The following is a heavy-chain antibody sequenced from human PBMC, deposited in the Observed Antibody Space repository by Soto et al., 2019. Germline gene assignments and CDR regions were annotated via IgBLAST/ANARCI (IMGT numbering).Heavy chain of an antibody. CDR3: ARERAWGGYFDY. CDR2: IYYSGST. Sequence: QVQLQESGPGLVKPSETLSLTCTVSGGSVSSGSYYWSWIRQPPGKGLEWIGYIYYSGSTNYNPSLKSRVTISVDTSKNQFSLKLSSVTAADTAVYYCARERAWGGYFDYWGQGTLVTVSS. V-gene: IGHV4-61*01. J-gene: IGHJ4*02. CDR1: GGSVSSGSYY. D-gene: IGHD7-27*01.